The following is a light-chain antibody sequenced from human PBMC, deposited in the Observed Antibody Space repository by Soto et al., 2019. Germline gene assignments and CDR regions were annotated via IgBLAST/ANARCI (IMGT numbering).Light chain of an antibody. CDR3: SSSTSTSALVI. V-gene: IGLV2-14*01. CDR2: EVS. CDR1: SSDFGGYNY. Sequence: QSALTQPASVSGSPGQSITISCTGTSSDFGGYNYVSWYQQHPGKAPKLMIYEVSNRPSGVSNRFSGSKSGNTASLSISGLQTEDEADYYCSSSTSTSALVIFGGGTKLTVL. J-gene: IGLJ2*01.